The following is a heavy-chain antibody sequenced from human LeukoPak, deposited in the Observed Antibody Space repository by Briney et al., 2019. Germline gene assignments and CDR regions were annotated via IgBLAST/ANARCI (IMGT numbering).Heavy chain of an antibody. D-gene: IGHD6-25*01. Sequence: QTLSLSPAISRESVSTSVVARKWVRPSPSGGLGWLGRTYYTSKWNTDYAVSVKSRIVVNPDTSKNQFSLQLNSVTSEDTAVYYCARGRASAFDVWGQGTMVTVSS. J-gene: IGHJ3*01. CDR3: ARGRASAFDV. V-gene: IGHV6-1*01. CDR1: RESVSTSVVA. CDR2: TYYTSKWNT.